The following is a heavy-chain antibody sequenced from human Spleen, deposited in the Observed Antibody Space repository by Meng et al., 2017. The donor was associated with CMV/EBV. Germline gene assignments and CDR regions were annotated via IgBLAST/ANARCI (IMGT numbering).Heavy chain of an antibody. D-gene: IGHD7-27*01. V-gene: IGHV1-2*02. J-gene: IGHJ4*02. Sequence: ASVKVSCKASGYTFTDHYFHWVRQAPGQGLEWMGWIHPQSGVTNYAQKFQARVTLTRDTYINTGYMELSRLTSDDTAVYYCARDKNWGPDYWGQGTLVTVSS. CDR1: GYTFTDHY. CDR2: IHPQSGVT. CDR3: ARDKNWGPDY.